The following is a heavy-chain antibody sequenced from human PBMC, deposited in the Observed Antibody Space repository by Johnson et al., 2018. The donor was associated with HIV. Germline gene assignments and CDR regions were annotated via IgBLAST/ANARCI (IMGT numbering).Heavy chain of an antibody. D-gene: IGHD2-21*02. CDR2: IRYDASNT. CDR1: GFTFSSNG. V-gene: IGHV3-30*02. J-gene: IGHJ3*02. Sequence: QVQVVESGGGVVQPGGSLRLSCAASGFTFSSNGMHWVRQAPGKGLEWVAFIRYDASNTYYADSVKGRFTISRDNSKNTLYLQMNSLRAEDSAVYYCAKDWLRWVLTADAFDIWGQGTMVTVSS. CDR3: AKDWLRWVLTADAFDI.